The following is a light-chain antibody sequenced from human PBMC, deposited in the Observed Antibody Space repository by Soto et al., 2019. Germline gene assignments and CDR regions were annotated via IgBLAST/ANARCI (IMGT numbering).Light chain of an antibody. CDR1: SCDVGSYNL. CDR2: EGS. CDR3: CSYAGSSTDVV. J-gene: IGLJ2*01. V-gene: IGLV2-23*01. Sequence: QSALTQPASVSGSPGQSITISCTGTSCDVGSYNLVSWYQQHPGKAPKLMIYEGSKRPSGVSNRFSGSKSGNTASLTISGLQAEDEADYYCCSYAGSSTDVVFGGGPKVTVL.